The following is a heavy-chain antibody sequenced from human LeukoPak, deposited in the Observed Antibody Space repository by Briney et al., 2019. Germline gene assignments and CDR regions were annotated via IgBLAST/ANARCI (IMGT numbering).Heavy chain of an antibody. J-gene: IGHJ6*03. CDR1: GFTFSSYG. V-gene: IGHV3-21*01. D-gene: IGHD5-12*01. CDR3: ARDEIGVTTRGNYYSYMDV. Sequence: GGSLRLSCAASGFTFSSYGMHCVRQAPGKGVEWGLSISSRSRYIFYADSVKGRFTIYRDNAKNSLYLQMNSLRAEDTAVYYCARDEIGVTTRGNYYSYMDVWGKGTTVTVSS. CDR2: ISSRSRYI.